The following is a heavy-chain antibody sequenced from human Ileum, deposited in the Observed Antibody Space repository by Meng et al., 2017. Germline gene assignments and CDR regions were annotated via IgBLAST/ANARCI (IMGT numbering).Heavy chain of an antibody. CDR2: AGT. CDR1: GGSVSTSDYQ. Sequence: LPGSGPGLVGPSEHLSLTCTVSGGSVSTSDYQWGWIRQPPGKGLEWIGYAGTNYNPSLKSRVTISVDTSKRQFSLKLTSVTAADTAVYYCARDHWGSLDYWGQGILVTVSS. V-gene: IGHV4-61*08. J-gene: IGHJ4*02. CDR3: ARDHWGSLDY. D-gene: IGHD7-27*01.